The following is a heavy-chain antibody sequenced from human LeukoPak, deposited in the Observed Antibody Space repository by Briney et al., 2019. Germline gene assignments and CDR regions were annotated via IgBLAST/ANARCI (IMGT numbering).Heavy chain of an antibody. CDR3: ARDRAGYSYGQGGFDY. V-gene: IGHV1-69*01. CDR1: GGTFSSYA. CDR2: IIPIFGTT. D-gene: IGHD5-18*01. J-gene: IGHJ4*02. Sequence: SVKVSCKASGGTFSSYAISWVRQAPGQGLEWMGGIIPIFGTTNYAQKFQGRVTITADESTNTAYMELSSLRSEDTAVYYCARDRAGYSYGQGGFDYWGQGTLVTVSS.